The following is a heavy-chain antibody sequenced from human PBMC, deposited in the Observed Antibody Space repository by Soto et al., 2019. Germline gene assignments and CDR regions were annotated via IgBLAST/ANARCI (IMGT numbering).Heavy chain of an antibody. CDR1: GFTFSDYY. CDR2: ISSSSSYT. V-gene: IGHV3-11*06. J-gene: IGHJ4*02. Sequence: QVQLVESGGGLVKPGGSLRLSCAASGFTFSDYYMSWIRQAPGKGLEWVSYISSSSSYTNYADSVKGRFTISRDNAKNSLYLQTNSLRAEDTAVYYCARDAAIASYFDYCGQGTLVTVSS. D-gene: IGHD5-18*01. CDR3: ARDAAIASYFDY.